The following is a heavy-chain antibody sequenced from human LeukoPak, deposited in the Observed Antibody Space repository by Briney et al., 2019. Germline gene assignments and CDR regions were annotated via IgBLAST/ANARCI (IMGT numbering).Heavy chain of an antibody. J-gene: IGHJ4*02. CDR1: EFTFSSS. CDR2: IGSSSSTI. CDR3: ARALDEGARFDY. Sequence: GGSLRLSCAASEFTFSSSMNWVRQAPGKGLEWISYIGSSSSTIYYADSVKGRFTISRDNAKNSLYLQMNSLRAEDTAVYYCARALDEGARFDYWGQGTLVTVSS. V-gene: IGHV3-48*04.